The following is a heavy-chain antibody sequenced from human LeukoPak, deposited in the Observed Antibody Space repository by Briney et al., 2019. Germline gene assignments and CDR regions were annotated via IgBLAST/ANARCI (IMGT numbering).Heavy chain of an antibody. Sequence: SETLSLTCTVSGGSISSSSYYWGWIRQPPGKGLEWIGSIYYSGSTYYNPSLKSRVTISVDTSKNQFSLKLSSVTAADTAVYYCARAGYDFSPDYWGQGTLVTVSS. CDR1: GGSISSSSYY. D-gene: IGHD3-3*01. J-gene: IGHJ4*02. CDR3: ARAGYDFSPDY. CDR2: IYYSGST. V-gene: IGHV4-39*07.